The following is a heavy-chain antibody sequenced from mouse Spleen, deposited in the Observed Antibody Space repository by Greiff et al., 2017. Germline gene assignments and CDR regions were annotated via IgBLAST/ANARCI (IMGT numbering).Heavy chain of an antibody. Sequence: EVHLVESGGGLVKPGGSLKLSCAASGFTFSDYGMHWVRQAPEKGLEWVAYISSGSSTIYYADTVKGRFTISRDNAKNTLFLQMTSLRSEDTAMYYCARHYGNYGAMDYWGQGTSVTVSS. D-gene: IGHD2-1*01. J-gene: IGHJ4*01. CDR1: GFTFSDYG. V-gene: IGHV5-17*01. CDR2: ISSGSSTI. CDR3: ARHYGNYGAMDY.